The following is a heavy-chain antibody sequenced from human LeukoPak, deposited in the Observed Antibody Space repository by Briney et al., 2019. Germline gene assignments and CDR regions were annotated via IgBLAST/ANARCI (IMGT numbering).Heavy chain of an antibody. J-gene: IGHJ4*02. CDR1: GFTFSSYW. CDR3: ARDKERRSSGYFDY. D-gene: IGHD3-22*01. V-gene: IGHV3-7*01. CDR2: IKQDGSEK. Sequence: GGSLRLSCAASGFTFSSYWMSWVRQAPGKGLEWVANIKQDGSEKYYVDSVKGRFTISRDNAKNSLYLQMNSLRAEDTAVYYCARDKERRSSGYFDYWGQGTLVTVSS.